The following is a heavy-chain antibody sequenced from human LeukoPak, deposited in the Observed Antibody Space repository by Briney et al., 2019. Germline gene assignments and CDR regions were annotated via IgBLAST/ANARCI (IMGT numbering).Heavy chain of an antibody. D-gene: IGHD2-15*01. Sequence: SETLSFTCAVYGGTFSGYCWSRIRQPPGQGLEWIGEINHSGSTNYNPSLKSRVTISVDTSKNQCSLKLSSVTAADTAVYYCARGKVVVAATPKEYSYYYYMGVTGKGTTVTVSS. CDR3: ARGKVVVAATPKEYSYYYYMGV. CDR1: GGTFSGYC. CDR2: INHSGST. V-gene: IGHV4-34*01. J-gene: IGHJ6*03.